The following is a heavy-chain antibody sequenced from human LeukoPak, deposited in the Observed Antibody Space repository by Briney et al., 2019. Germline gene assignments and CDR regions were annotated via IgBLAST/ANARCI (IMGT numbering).Heavy chain of an antibody. V-gene: IGHV3-23*01. CDR3: AKDIDYGDYVVS. D-gene: IGHD4-17*01. CDR2: ISGSGSGGST. CDR1: GFTFSSSA. Sequence: GGSLRLSCAASGFTFSSSAMSWVRQAPGKGLEWVSSISGSGSGGSTYYADSVKGRFTISRDNSKNTLYLQMNSLRAEDTAVYYCAKDIDYGDYVVSWGQGTLVTVSS. J-gene: IGHJ4*02.